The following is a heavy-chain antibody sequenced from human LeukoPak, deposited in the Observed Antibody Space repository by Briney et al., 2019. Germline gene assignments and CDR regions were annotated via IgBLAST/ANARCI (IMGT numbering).Heavy chain of an antibody. D-gene: IGHD5-18*01. CDR1: GFTFSSYS. CDR2: ISSSSSTI. CDR3: ARESTGYSSSDALDI. J-gene: IGHJ3*02. V-gene: IGHV3-48*04. Sequence: PGGSLRLSCAASGFTFSSYSMNWVRQAPGKGLEWVSYISSSSSTIYYADSVKGRFTISRDNAKNSLYLQMNSLRAEDTAVYYCARESTGYSSSDALDIWGQGTMVTVSS.